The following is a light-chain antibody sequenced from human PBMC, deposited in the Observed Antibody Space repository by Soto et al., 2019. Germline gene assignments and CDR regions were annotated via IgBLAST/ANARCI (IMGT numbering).Light chain of an antibody. V-gene: IGKV3-15*01. CDR1: QSVNSN. CDR2: GAS. CDR3: QQYNPSPT. J-gene: IGKJ1*01. Sequence: EIVLTQSPATLSLSPVERAILSCRASQSVNSNLAWYQQTAGQPPTLLIYGASTRATATPTRCSGSGSGTALTLTISRLQAEAFAVYYHQQYNPSPTFGQGTKVDIK.